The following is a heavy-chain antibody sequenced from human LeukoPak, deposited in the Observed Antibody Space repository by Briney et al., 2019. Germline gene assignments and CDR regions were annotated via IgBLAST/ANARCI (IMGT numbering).Heavy chain of an antibody. CDR3: ARDPSYCSSTSCASETGDAFDI. CDR1: GFTFSDYY. V-gene: IGHV3-11*04. J-gene: IGHJ3*02. CDR2: ISSSGSTI. D-gene: IGHD2-2*01. Sequence: GGSLRLSCAASGFTFSDYYMSWIRQAPGKGLEWVSYISSSGSTIYYADSVKGRFTISRDNAKNSLYLQMNSLRAEDTAVYYCARDPSYCSSTSCASETGDAFDIWGQGTMVTVSS.